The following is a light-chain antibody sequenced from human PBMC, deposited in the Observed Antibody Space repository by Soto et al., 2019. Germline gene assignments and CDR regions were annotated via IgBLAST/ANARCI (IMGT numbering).Light chain of an antibody. Sequence: EIVLTQSPATLSLSPGERATLSCRASQSVSSYLAWYQQKPGQAPRLLIYDASNRATGIPAGFSGSGSGTDFTLTISSLEPEDFAVYYCQQRSNWPPDFGGGTKVEIK. CDR1: QSVSSY. V-gene: IGKV3-11*01. CDR3: QQRSNWPPD. J-gene: IGKJ4*01. CDR2: DAS.